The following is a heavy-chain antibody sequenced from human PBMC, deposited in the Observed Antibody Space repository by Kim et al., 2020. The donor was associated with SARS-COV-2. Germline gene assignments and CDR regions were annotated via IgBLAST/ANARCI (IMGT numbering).Heavy chain of an antibody. Sequence: SETLSLTCTVSGDSLSSDYWSWNRQPAGKGLEWIGRIYTSGRTNYNPSLQSRVTMSVDMSKNQFSLKLSSVTAADTAVNHCSSALGHWGQGTLVTVSS. V-gene: IGHV4-4*07. J-gene: IGHJ1*01. CDR1: GDSLSSDY. CDR2: IYTSGRT. CDR3: SSALGH. D-gene: IGHD3-16*02.